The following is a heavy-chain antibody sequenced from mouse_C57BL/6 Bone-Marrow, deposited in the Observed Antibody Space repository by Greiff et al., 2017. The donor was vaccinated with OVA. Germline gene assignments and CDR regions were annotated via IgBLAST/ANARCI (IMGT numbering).Heavy chain of an antibody. Sequence: QVQLQQPGAELVRPGSSVKLSCKASGYTFTSYWMDWVKQRPGQGLEWIGNIYPSDSETHYNHKFKDKATLTVDKSSSTAYMQLSSLTSEDSAVYYCARSITTVMDYWGQGTSVTVSS. D-gene: IGHD1-1*01. V-gene: IGHV1-61*01. CDR2: IYPSDSET. CDR3: ARSITTVMDY. J-gene: IGHJ4*01. CDR1: GYTFTSYW.